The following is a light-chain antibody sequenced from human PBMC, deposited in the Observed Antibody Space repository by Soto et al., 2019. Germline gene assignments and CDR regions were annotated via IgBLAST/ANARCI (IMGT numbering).Light chain of an antibody. CDR1: QTVSNN. CDR3: QQYNGSPPWT. V-gene: IGKV3D-15*01. CDR2: GAS. J-gene: IGKJ1*01. Sequence: EIVLTQSPATLSVSPGERAALSCRASQTVSNNLAWYQQKPGQPPRLLIFGASTRATGIPARFSGSGSEAEFALTISTLQSEDFALYYCQQYNGSPPWTFGQGTRVEIK.